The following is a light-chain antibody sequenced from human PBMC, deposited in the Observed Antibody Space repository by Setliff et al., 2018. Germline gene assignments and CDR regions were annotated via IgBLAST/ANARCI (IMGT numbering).Light chain of an antibody. CDR3: ATWDDSLNGYV. Sequence: QSVLTQPPPASGTPGQRVTISCSGSSSNIGSHSVSWYQQLPGTAPKLLIYKNSQRSSGVPDRFSGSKSGTSASLAISGLQSEDEADYHCATWDDSLNGYVFARGTKVTVL. CDR2: KNS. J-gene: IGLJ1*01. V-gene: IGLV1-44*01. CDR1: SSNIGSHS.